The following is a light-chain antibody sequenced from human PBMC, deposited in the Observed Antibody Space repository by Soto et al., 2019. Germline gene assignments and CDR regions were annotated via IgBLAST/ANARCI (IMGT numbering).Light chain of an antibody. CDR2: DAS. Sequence: SVLTQYTGTLSLSPGERATLSCRASQTVISSYLAWYQQKPGQPPRLPIFDASNRATGIPARFSGSGSGTDFTLTISRLEPEDFTVYHCQQYGNSPWTFGQGTKV. CDR1: QTVISSY. CDR3: QQYGNSPWT. J-gene: IGKJ1*01. V-gene: IGKV3-20*01.